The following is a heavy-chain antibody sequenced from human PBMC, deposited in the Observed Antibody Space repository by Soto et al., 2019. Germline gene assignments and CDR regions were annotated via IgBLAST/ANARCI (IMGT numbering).Heavy chain of an antibody. V-gene: IGHV3-30*18. CDR2: ISYDGSNK. CDR3: AKDGGYCSGGSCLAY. CDR1: GFTFSSYG. Sequence: GGSLRLSCAASGFTFSSYGMHWVRQAPGKGLEWVAVISYDGSNKYYADSVKGRFTISRDNSKNTLYLQMNSLRAEDTAVYYCAKDGGYCSGGSCLAYWGQGTLVTVSS. J-gene: IGHJ4*02. D-gene: IGHD2-15*01.